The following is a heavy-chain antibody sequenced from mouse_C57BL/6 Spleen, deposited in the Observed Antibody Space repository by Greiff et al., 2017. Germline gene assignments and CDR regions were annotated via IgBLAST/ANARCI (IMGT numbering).Heavy chain of an antibody. J-gene: IGHJ1*03. Sequence: DVHLVESGGDLVKPGGSLTLSCAASGFTFSSYGMSWVLQTPAKRLEWVATISSGGSYTYYPDSVKGRFTISRDNAKNTLYLQMSSLKSEDTAMYYCARLLTTVGATPSWYFDVWGTGTTVTVAS. CDR1: GFTFSSYG. V-gene: IGHV5-6*01. CDR2: ISSGGSYT. D-gene: IGHD1-1*01. CDR3: ARLLTTVGATPSWYFDV.